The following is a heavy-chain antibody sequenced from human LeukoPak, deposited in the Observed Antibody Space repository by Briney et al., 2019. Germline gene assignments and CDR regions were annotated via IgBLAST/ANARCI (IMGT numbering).Heavy chain of an antibody. Sequence: QPGGSLRLSCAASGFTFSGYWMSWVRQAPGKGLEWVANIKDDGSESYYVDSVKGRFTISRDNAKNSLYLQMNSLRVEDTAVYYCAREAGRSYCSSATCLNWFDPWGQGTLVTVSS. D-gene: IGHD2-2*01. CDR2: IKDDGSES. V-gene: IGHV3-7*01. CDR1: GFTFSGYW. J-gene: IGHJ5*02. CDR3: AREAGRSYCSSATCLNWFDP.